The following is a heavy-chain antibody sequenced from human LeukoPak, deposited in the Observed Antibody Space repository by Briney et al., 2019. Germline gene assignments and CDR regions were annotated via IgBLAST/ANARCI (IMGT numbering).Heavy chain of an antibody. V-gene: IGHV3-23*01. CDR1: GFTFSSYA. CDR3: AKEKWGDSGAHFDY. CDR2: IRGGGGGT. J-gene: IGHJ4*02. D-gene: IGHD6-25*01. Sequence: GGPLTLSCAASGFTFSSYAMTWVRQAPGKGLEWVSDIRGGGGGTYYADSVKGRFTISSDNSKNPLYVQMNSLRAEDPALCYLAKEKWGDSGAHFDYWGQGTLVTVSS.